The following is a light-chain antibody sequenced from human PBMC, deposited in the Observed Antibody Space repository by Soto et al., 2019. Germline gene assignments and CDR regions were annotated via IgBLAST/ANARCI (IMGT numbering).Light chain of an antibody. V-gene: IGKV1-9*01. CDR3: QQLSTYPLT. CDR2: AAS. J-gene: IGKJ4*01. CDR1: QGISRY. Sequence: DIQMSQAPSTLSASVGVRVTITGRASQGISRYLAWYQHKPGKAPKLLIYAASTWQSGAPSRFNGSGPGTDFILTISSRQPEDLSSYYCQQLSTYPLTFAGGTKVDVK.